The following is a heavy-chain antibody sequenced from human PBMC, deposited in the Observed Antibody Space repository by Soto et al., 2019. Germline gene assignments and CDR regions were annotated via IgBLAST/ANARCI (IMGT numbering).Heavy chain of an antibody. Sequence: QVQLQESGPGLVKPSQTLSLTCTVSGGSISSGGYYWSWIRQHPGKGLEWIGYIYYSGSTYYNPSLKSRVTISVDTSKNPFSLKLSSVTAADTAVYYCARGGQPPLYYDGMDVWGQGTTVTVSS. CDR2: IYYSGST. V-gene: IGHV4-31*03. CDR3: ARGGQPPLYYDGMDV. CDR1: GGSISSGGYY. D-gene: IGHD3-16*01. J-gene: IGHJ6*02.